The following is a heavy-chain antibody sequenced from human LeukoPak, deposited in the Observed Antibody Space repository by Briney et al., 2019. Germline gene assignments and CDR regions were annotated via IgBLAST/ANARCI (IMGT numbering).Heavy chain of an antibody. J-gene: IGHJ5*02. CDR2: IYPGDSDT. Sequence: GESLKISCKASGYIFTNHWIGWVRQMPGKGLEWMGVIYPGDSDTRYSPSFQGQVTISADKSISTAYLQWSSLKASDTAMYYCARSHSAGDWFDPWGQGTLVTVSS. CDR3: ARSHSAGDWFDP. D-gene: IGHD2-15*01. V-gene: IGHV5-51*01. CDR1: GYIFTNHW.